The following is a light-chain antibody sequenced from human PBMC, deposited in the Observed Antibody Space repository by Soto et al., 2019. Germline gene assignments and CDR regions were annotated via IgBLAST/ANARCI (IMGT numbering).Light chain of an antibody. Sequence: EVVMTQSPATLSVSPGERATLSCRASENINNRLAWYQQTPGQAPRLLIYGASTRATGIPDRSRGSGSGTEFTLTIGSLQSEDFAVYYCQQYSDWPPWTFGQGTKVEIK. CDR1: ENINNR. J-gene: IGKJ1*01. V-gene: IGKV3-15*01. CDR2: GAS. CDR3: QQYSDWPPWT.